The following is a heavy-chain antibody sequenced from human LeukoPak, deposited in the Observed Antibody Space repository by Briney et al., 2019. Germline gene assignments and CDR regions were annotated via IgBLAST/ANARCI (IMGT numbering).Heavy chain of an antibody. D-gene: IGHD5-18*01. CDR2: IDPSDSYT. CDR3: ASQDTVMATAY. CDR1: GYRFTLYW. J-gene: IGHJ4*02. Sequence: SLQISRNGPGYRFTLYWITSVRHIPGKGLEPMGRIDPSDSYTNYSPSFQRHVTISADKSISTSYLQWSSLKASDTPMYYCASQDTVMATAYWGQGTLVTVSS. V-gene: IGHV5-10-1*01.